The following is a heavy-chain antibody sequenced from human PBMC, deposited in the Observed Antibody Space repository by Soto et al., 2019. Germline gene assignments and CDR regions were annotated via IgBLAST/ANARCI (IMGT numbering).Heavy chain of an antibody. CDR3: AGRYYGSGSYYFLGR. J-gene: IGHJ4*02. CDR2: IYYSGST. V-gene: IGHV4-39*01. CDR1: GGSISSSSYY. Sequence: QLQLQESGPGLVKPSETLSLTCTVSGGSISSSSYYWGWIRQPPGKGLEWIGSIYYSGSTYYNPSLKRRFTISVDTSKNQFSLKLRSVTAADTAVYYCAGRYYGSGSYYFLGRWGQGTLVTVSS. D-gene: IGHD3-10*01.